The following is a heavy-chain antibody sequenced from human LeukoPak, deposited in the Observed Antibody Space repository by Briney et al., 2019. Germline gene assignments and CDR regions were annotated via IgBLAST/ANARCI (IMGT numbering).Heavy chain of an antibody. CDR2: ISSSGAYM. J-gene: IGHJ4*02. Sequence: GGSLRLSCAASGFTFSSYGMNWVRQAPGKGLEWVSSISSSGAYMYYADSVKGRFTISRDNAKNSLYLQMSSLRAEDTAIYYCAREDYSDLYFDYWGQGTLVSVS. V-gene: IGHV3-21*01. CDR3: AREDYSDLYFDY. CDR1: GFTFSSYG. D-gene: IGHD4-17*01.